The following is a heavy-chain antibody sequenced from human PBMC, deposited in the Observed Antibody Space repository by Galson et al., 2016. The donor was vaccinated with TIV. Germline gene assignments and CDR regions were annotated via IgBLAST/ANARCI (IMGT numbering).Heavy chain of an antibody. Sequence: PALVKPTQTLTLTCSFSGFSLGTSGMRVSWIRQPPGKALEWLARIDWDDDKFYSTSLKTRLTISKDTSKNQVVLRMMNLDPEDTATYFCARSTARGACIDYWGQGTLVTVSS. CDR3: ARSTARGACIDY. D-gene: IGHD3-10*01. J-gene: IGHJ4*02. CDR1: GFSLGTSGMR. CDR2: IDWDDDK. V-gene: IGHV2-70*04.